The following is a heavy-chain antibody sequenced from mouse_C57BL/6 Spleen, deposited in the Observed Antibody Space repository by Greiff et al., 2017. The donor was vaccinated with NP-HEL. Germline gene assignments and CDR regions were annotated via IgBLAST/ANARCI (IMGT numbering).Heavy chain of an antibody. CDR2: ISYDGSN. V-gene: IGHV3-6*01. Sequence: EVKLVESGPGLVKPSQSLSLTCSVTGYSITSGYYWNWIRQFPGNKLEWMGYISYDGSNNYNPSLKNRISITRDTSKNQFFLKLNSVTTEDTATYYCAREYGNWGQGTTLTVSS. J-gene: IGHJ2*01. D-gene: IGHD1-1*01. CDR3: AREYGN. CDR1: GYSITSGYY.